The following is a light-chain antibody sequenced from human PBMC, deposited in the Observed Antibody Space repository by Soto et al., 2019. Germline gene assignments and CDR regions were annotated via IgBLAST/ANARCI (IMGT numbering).Light chain of an antibody. Sequence: EIVMTQSPATLSVSPGERVTLSCRASQSVSSNVAWYQQKPGQAPRLLIYDASTRATSIPARFSGGGSGTDFTLTISSLQSEDFAFYYCQQFNNWPRTFGQGTKVEIK. CDR1: QSVSSN. CDR2: DAS. CDR3: QQFNNWPRT. J-gene: IGKJ1*01. V-gene: IGKV3-15*01.